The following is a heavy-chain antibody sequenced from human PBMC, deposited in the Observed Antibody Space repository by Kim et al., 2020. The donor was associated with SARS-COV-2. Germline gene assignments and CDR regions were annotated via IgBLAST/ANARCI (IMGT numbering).Heavy chain of an antibody. CDR1: GFTFSSYG. D-gene: IGHD6-13*01. Sequence: GGSLRLSCAASGFTFSSYGMHWVRQAPGKGLEWVAVISYDGSNKYYADSVKGRFTISRDNSKNTLYLQMNSMRAEDTVVYYCAKDARYSSSWYWGGGGWYFYLWGRSTLVTVSS. V-gene: IGHV3-30*18. CDR2: ISYDGSNK. CDR3: AKDARYSSSWYWGGGGWYFYL. J-gene: IGHJ2*01.